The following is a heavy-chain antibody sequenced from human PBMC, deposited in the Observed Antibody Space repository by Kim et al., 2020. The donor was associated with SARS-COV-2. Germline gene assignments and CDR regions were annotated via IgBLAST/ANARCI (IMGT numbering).Heavy chain of an antibody. CDR3: TRDSGSGYSYGPYGMDV. Sequence: GGSLRLSCTASGFTFGDYAMSWVRQAPGKGLEWVGFIRSKAYGGTTEYAASVKGRLTISRDDSKSIAYLQMNSLKTEDTAVYYCTRDSGSGYSYGPYGMDVWGQGTTVTVSS. CDR2: IRSKAYGGTT. CDR1: GFTFGDYA. V-gene: IGHV3-49*04. J-gene: IGHJ6*02. D-gene: IGHD5-18*01.